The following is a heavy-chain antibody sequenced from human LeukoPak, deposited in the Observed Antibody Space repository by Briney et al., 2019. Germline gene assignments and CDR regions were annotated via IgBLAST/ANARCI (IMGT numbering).Heavy chain of an antibody. V-gene: IGHV1-18*01. J-gene: IGHJ4*02. Sequence: ASVKVSCKASGYSFTSYGISWVRQAPGQGLEWMGWISAYNGNTNYAQRLQGRVTMTTDTSTSTAYMELRSLTSDDTAVYYCARVPSGGPFDYWGQGTLVTVSS. CDR3: ARVPSGGPFDY. CDR1: GYSFTSYG. D-gene: IGHD2-15*01. CDR2: ISAYNGNT.